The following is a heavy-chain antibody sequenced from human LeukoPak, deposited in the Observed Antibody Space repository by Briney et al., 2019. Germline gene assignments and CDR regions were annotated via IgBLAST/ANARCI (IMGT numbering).Heavy chain of an antibody. D-gene: IGHD6-13*01. Sequence: SETLSLTCTVSGGSISSHYWSWIRQPPGKGLEWIGYIYYSGSTNYNPSLKSRVTISVDTSKNQFFLKLSSVTAADTAVYYCARYSSSWGDPGYYYMDVWGKGTTVTVSS. J-gene: IGHJ6*03. V-gene: IGHV4-59*11. CDR2: IYYSGST. CDR3: ARYSSSWGDPGYYYMDV. CDR1: GGSISSHY.